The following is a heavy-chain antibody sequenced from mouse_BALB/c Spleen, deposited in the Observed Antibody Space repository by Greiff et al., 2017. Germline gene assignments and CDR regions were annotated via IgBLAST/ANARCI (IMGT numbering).Heavy chain of an antibody. CDR2: ISDGGSYT. D-gene: IGHD2-3*01. V-gene: IGHV5-4*02. CDR3: ARDQDGYYPYFDV. Sequence: EVQLVESGGGLVKPGGSLKLSCAASGFTFSDYYMYWVRQTPEKGLEWVATISDGGSYTYYPDSVKGRFTISRDNAKNNLYLQMSSLKSEDTAMYDCARDQDGYYPYFDVWGAGTTVTVSS. J-gene: IGHJ1*01. CDR1: GFTFSDYY.